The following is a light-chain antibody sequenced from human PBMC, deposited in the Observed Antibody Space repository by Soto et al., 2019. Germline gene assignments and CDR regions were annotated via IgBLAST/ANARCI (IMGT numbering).Light chain of an antibody. CDR3: QQSPGTWT. CDR1: QSVSRY. CDR2: DAS. V-gene: IGKV3-11*01. J-gene: IGKJ1*01. Sequence: EIVLTQYTATLSLYPVSGASLSCRVSQSVSRYLAWYQQKPGQAPRLLIYDASKRATGIPARFSGSGSGTDFTLTISSLEPEDFAVYYCQQSPGTWTFGQGTKVDIK.